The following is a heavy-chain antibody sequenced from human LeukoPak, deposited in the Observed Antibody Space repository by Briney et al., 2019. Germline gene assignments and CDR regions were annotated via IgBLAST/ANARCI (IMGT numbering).Heavy chain of an antibody. D-gene: IGHD2-15*01. Sequence: SETLSLTCSVSAGSIPNFYGGWIRQSPGKGLELIGYIYYSGTTNYSPSLKSRVSISVDTSKKQFSLQLSSVTTADTAVYYRARSPGGGFDIWGQGTMVTVSS. V-gene: IGHV4-59*01. CDR2: IYYSGTT. J-gene: IGHJ3*02. CDR1: AGSIPNFY. CDR3: ARSPGGGFDI.